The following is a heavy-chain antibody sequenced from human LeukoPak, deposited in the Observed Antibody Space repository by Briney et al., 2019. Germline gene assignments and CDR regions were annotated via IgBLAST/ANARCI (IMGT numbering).Heavy chain of an antibody. J-gene: IGHJ3*02. CDR3: ARGPTVTTDAFDI. V-gene: IGHV3-74*01. D-gene: IGHD4-17*01. CDR2: INTDGSST. Sequence: PGGSLRLSCAASGFTFSSYWMHWVRQAPGKGLVWVSRINTDGSSTSYADSVKGRFTISRDNAKNTLYLQMNSLRAEDTAVYYCARGPTVTTDAFDIWGQGTMVTVSS. CDR1: GFTFSSYW.